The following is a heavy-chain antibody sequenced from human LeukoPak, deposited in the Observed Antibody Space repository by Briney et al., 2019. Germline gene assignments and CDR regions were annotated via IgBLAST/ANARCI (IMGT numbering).Heavy chain of an antibody. CDR2: ISATGSTK. CDR1: GFTFEDYK. Sequence: PGGSLRLSCEASGFTFEDYKMSWFRQAPGKGPEWILYISATGSTKYYADSVRGRFSISRDNAKSSLYLQMSTLRVEDTAVYYCASPLMYSGLTRWGQGTLVTVSS. CDR3: ASPLMYSGLTR. D-gene: IGHD6-19*01. V-gene: IGHV3-11*01. J-gene: IGHJ4*02.